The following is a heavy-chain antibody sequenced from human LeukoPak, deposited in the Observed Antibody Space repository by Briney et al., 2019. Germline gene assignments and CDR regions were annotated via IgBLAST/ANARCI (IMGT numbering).Heavy chain of an antibody. CDR1: GSSFSELS. V-gene: IGHV1-24*01. J-gene: IGHJ4*02. Sequence: ASVKVSCTVSGSSFSELSLYWVRQAPGKGLEWMGGFDVIDSETFYAQKFQGRVTMTEDSSTDTAYMELRSLTSDDTALYYCAAGRPYSLLDYWGQGTLVTASS. D-gene: IGHD5-18*01. CDR3: AAGRPYSLLDY. CDR2: FDVIDSET.